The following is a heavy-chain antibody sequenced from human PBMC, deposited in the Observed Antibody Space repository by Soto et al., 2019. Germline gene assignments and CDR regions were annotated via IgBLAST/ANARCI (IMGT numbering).Heavy chain of an antibody. CDR1: GGTFRSYS. CDR2: IIPIFAIT. D-gene: IGHD3-22*01. CDR3: ARPDEGGYSSNHHYYYALDV. V-gene: IGHV1-69*01. J-gene: IGHJ6*02. Sequence: QVQLVQSGAEVKKPGSSVKVSCKASGGTFRSYSISWVRQAPGQGLEWMGGIIPIFAITNYAQKCQGRVTITADESTSTAYMELSSVGSDDTAVYYCARPDEGGYSSNHHYYYALDVWGQGTTVTV.